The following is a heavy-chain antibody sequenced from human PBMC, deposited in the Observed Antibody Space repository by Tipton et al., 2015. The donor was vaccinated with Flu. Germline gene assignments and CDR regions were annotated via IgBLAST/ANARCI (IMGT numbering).Heavy chain of an antibody. CDR2: FWYDGSNK. CDR3: AIQRVDYQSYYGFDV. Sequence: SLRLSCEVSAITFSSFAIHWVRQAPGKGLEWVAVFWYDGSNKYYADSVKGRFTVSRDKSKNTLHLQMNSLRVEDTAVYYCAIQRVDYQSYYGFDVWGQGTTVTVSS. D-gene: IGHD5-12*01. CDR1: AITFSSFA. J-gene: IGHJ6*02. V-gene: IGHV3-33*01.